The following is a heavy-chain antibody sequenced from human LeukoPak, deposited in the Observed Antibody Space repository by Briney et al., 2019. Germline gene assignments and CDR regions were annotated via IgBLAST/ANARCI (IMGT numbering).Heavy chain of an antibody. CDR2: IYHSGRT. CDR3: AHNGWYSIDN. D-gene: IGHD6-19*01. Sequence: PSETLSLTCTVSGYSISSGYYWGWIRQPPGKGLEWIGSIYHSGRTFYNPSLKSRVTISVDTSKNQFSLKLSSVTAADTAVYYCAHNGWYSIDNWGQGTLVTVSS. CDR1: GYSISSGYY. V-gene: IGHV4-38-2*02. J-gene: IGHJ4*02.